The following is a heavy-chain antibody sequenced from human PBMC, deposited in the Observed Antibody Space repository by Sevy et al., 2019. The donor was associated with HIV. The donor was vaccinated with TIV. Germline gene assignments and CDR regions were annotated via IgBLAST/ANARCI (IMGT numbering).Heavy chain of an antibody. D-gene: IGHD3-10*01. V-gene: IGHV3-74*01. Sequence: GGSLRLSCAASGFTFSNSWMHWVRQGPGKGLVWVARINSDGQSYADSVKGRFTISRENAMNTLFLQMNSLTTEDTAVYCCGRGTRGVVDHWGQGTLVTVSS. CDR2: INSDG. CDR1: GFTFSNSW. CDR3: GRGTRGVVDH. J-gene: IGHJ4*02.